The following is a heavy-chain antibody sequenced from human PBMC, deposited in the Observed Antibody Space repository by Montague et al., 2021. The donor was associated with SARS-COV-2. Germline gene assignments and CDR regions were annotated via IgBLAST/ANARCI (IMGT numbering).Heavy chain of an antibody. CDR2: INHSGST. V-gene: IGHV4-34*01. D-gene: IGHD6-6*01. J-gene: IGHJ6*03. CDR1: GGSSSGYY. CDR3: ARGVRQLGVRYYYYYIDV. Sequence: ETLSLTCAVYGGSSSGYYWGWIRQPPGKGLEWIGEINHSGSTNYNPSLKSRVTISMDTSENQFSLKLSSVTAADTAVYYCARGVRQLGVRYYYYYIDVWDKGTTVTVSS.